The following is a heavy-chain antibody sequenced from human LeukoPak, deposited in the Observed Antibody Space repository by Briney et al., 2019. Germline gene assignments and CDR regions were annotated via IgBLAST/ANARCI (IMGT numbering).Heavy chain of an antibody. Sequence: GASVNLSRKASGYTFTGYYMHWVRQAPGQGLEWMGWINPNSGGTNYAQKFQGRVTMTRDTSISTAYMELSRLRSDDTAVYYCARVIVLMVYASRYFDYWGQGTLVTVSS. D-gene: IGHD2-8*01. V-gene: IGHV1-2*02. J-gene: IGHJ4*02. CDR2: INPNSGGT. CDR3: ARVIVLMVYASRYFDY. CDR1: GYTFTGYY.